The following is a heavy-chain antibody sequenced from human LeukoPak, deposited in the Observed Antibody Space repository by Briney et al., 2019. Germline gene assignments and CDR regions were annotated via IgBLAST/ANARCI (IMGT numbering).Heavy chain of an antibody. CDR3: ARIAVAEDFDY. CDR2: MNPNSGNA. Sequence: ASVKVSCKASGYTFTSYDINWVRQATGQGLEWMGWMNPNSGNAGYAQKFQGRVTMTRNTSISTAYMELSSLRSEDTAVYYCARIAVAEDFDYWGQGTLVAVSS. CDR1: GYTFTSYD. J-gene: IGHJ4*02. V-gene: IGHV1-8*01. D-gene: IGHD6-19*01.